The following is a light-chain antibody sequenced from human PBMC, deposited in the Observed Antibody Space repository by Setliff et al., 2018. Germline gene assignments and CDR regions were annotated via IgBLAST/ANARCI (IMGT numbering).Light chain of an antibody. V-gene: IGLV2-11*01. Sequence: QSVLTQPRSVSGSPGQSVTISCTGTSSDVGGYNYVSWYQRHPGKAPKVMIYDVSKRPSGVPDRFSGSKSGNTASLTISGLQAEDEAEYYCCSYAGSYTYVFGTGTKVTVL. J-gene: IGLJ1*01. CDR2: DVS. CDR3: CSYAGSYTYV. CDR1: SSDVGGYNY.